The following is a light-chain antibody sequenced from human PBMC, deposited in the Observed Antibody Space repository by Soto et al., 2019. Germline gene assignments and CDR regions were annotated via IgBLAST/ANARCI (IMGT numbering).Light chain of an antibody. CDR3: CSYAGSYTLVV. V-gene: IGLV2-11*01. CDR2: VVS. CDR1: SSDVGGYNY. J-gene: IGLJ2*01. Sequence: QSALTQPRSVSGSPGQSVTISCTGTSSDVGGYNYVSWYQQHPGKAPKLMIYVVSKRPSGVPDRFSGSKSGNTASLTISGLQAEDEADYYCCSYAGSYTLVVFGGGTKVTVL.